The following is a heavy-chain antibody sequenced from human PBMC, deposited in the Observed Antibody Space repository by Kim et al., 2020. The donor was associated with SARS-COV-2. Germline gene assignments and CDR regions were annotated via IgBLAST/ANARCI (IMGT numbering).Heavy chain of an antibody. V-gene: IGHV1-69*13. J-gene: IGHJ6*02. D-gene: IGHD2-2*01. CDR1: GGTFSSYA. Sequence: SVKVSCKASGGTFSSYAISWVRQAPGQGLEWMGGIIPIFGTANYAQKFQGRVTITADESTSTAYMELSSLRSEDTAVYYCARGNIVVVPAAPQAYYYYYYGMDVWGQGTTVTVSS. CDR2: IIPIFGTA. CDR3: ARGNIVVVPAAPQAYYYYYYGMDV.